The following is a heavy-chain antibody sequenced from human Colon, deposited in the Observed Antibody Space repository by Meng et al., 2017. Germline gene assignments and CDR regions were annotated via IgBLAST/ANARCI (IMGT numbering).Heavy chain of an antibody. Sequence: QSQLQESGPGLVKPSEALSLPCSGAGGSISTSGYYWGWIRQPPGKGLEWIGSIGHSGFTYYTPSLKSRVAVSLDTSKSQFSLMLTSVTAADTAVYYCVRSSAWVRTGFDPWGQGTLVTVSS. CDR3: VRSSAWVRTGFDP. CDR1: GGSISTSGYY. J-gene: IGHJ5*02. CDR2: IGHSGFT. D-gene: IGHD6-19*01. V-gene: IGHV4-39*01.